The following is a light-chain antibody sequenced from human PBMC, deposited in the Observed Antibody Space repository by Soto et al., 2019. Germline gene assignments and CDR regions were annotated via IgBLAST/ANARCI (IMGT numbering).Light chain of an antibody. CDR3: CSYAGSYTWM. Sequence: QSALTQPHSVSGSPGQSVTISCTGTSSDVGGYIFVSWYQQRPGKAPKLMIYDVNKRPSGVPDRFSGSKSGNTASLTISGLQAEDEADYFCCSYAGSYTWMFGGGTKLTV. CDR2: DVN. J-gene: IGLJ3*02. CDR1: SSDVGGYIF. V-gene: IGLV2-11*01.